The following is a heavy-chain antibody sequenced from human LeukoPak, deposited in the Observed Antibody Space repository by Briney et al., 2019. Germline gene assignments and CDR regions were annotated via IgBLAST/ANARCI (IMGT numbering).Heavy chain of an antibody. CDR3: ARGSSSWAPFDY. V-gene: IGHV3-9*01. CDR2: ISWNSGSI. CDR1: GFTFDDYA. D-gene: IGHD6-13*01. Sequence: GRSLRLSCAASGFTFDDYAMHWVRQAPGKGLEWVSGISWNSGSIGYADSVKGRFTISRDNAKNTLYLQMNSLRAEDTAVYYCARGSSSWAPFDYWGQGTLVTVSS. J-gene: IGHJ4*02.